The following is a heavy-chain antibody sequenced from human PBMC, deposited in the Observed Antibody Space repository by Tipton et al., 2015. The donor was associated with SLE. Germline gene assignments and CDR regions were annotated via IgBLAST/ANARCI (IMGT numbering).Heavy chain of an antibody. Sequence: SLRLSCAASGFTLSDYYMTWIRQAPGKGLEWVSYINDFGSVTYYADSVEGRFTVSRDNAKSSVYLQMNSLRSEDTAVYYCARGFLRELSGRFEFWGQGTLVTVSS. CDR2: INDFGSVT. D-gene: IGHD3-16*02. CDR1: GFTLSDYY. V-gene: IGHV3-11*01. J-gene: IGHJ4*02. CDR3: ARGFLRELSGRFEF.